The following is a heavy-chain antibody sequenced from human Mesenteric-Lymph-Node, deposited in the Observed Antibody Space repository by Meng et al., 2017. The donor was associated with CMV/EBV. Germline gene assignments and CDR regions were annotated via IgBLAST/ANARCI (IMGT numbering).Heavy chain of an antibody. D-gene: IGHD5-12*01. Sequence: SETLSLTCSVSGGSISSYYWSWIRQPPGKGLEWIGYIYYSGSTNYNPSLKSRVTISVDTSKNQFSLKLSSVTAADTAVYYCARDLADIVATVRYFDYWGQGTLVTVSS. CDR2: IYYSGST. J-gene: IGHJ4*02. V-gene: IGHV4-59*01. CDR1: GGSISSYY. CDR3: ARDLADIVATVRYFDY.